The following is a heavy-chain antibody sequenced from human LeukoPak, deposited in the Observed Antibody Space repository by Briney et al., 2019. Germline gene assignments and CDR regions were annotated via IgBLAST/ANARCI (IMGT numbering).Heavy chain of an antibody. CDR2: INPNSGGT. D-gene: IGHD2-2*01. Sequence: ASVKVSCKASGYTFTDYYMHWVRQAPGQGLEWTGWINPNSGGTNFAQKFQGRVAMTRDTSISTAYMELGSLRSDDTAVYYCAREGTYCSSTSCHNWFDPRGQGTLVTVSS. CDR1: GYTFTDYY. CDR3: AREGTYCSSTSCHNWFDP. V-gene: IGHV1-2*02. J-gene: IGHJ5*02.